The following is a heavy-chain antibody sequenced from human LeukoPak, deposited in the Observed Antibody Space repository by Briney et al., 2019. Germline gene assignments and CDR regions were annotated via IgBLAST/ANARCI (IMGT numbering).Heavy chain of an antibody. D-gene: IGHD1-26*01. J-gene: IGHJ3*02. CDR3: ARRGGSSPPPDAFDI. Sequence: SETLSLTCTVSGGSISSYYWSWIRQPPGKGLEWIGYIYYSGSTNYNPSLKSRVTISVDTSKNQFSLKLSSVTAADTAVYYCARRGGSSPPPDAFDIWGQGTMVIVSS. CDR1: GGSISSYY. CDR2: IYYSGST. V-gene: IGHV4-59*01.